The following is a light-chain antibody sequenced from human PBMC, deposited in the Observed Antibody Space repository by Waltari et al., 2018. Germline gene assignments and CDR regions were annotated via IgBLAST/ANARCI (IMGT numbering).Light chain of an antibody. CDR2: KND. Sequence: QSVLTQPPSASGTPGQRVIISCSGGTSNIGSHYVYWYQHVPGTAPKLLIYKNDQRPSGVPDRFSASKPGTSASLAIVGLRSEDEATYYCVAWDDSRSGRLFGGGTKVTVL. CDR3: VAWDDSRSGRL. J-gene: IGLJ2*01. CDR1: TSNIGSHY. V-gene: IGLV1-47*01.